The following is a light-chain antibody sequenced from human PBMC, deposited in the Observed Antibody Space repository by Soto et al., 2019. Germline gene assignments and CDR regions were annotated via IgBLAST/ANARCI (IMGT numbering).Light chain of an antibody. Sequence: QSALTQPASVSGSPGQSITISCTGTSSDVGGYNYVSWYQQHPGKAPKLMIYDVNNRPSGVSNRFSGSKSGNTASLTISGPQPEDEADYYCSSYTSSSPVVFGGGTKVTVL. CDR1: SSDVGGYNY. J-gene: IGLJ3*02. V-gene: IGLV2-14*01. CDR3: SSYTSSSPVV. CDR2: DVN.